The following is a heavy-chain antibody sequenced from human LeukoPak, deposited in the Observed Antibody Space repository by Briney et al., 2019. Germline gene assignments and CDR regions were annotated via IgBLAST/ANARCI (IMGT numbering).Heavy chain of an antibody. V-gene: IGHV4-34*01. D-gene: IGHD3-10*01. CDR2: INHSGST. CDR1: GGSFSGYY. CDR3: ARMGGMVRGVISYRQTRPYYFDY. Sequence: KPSETLSLTCAVYGGSFSGYYWSWIRQPPGKGLEWIGEINHSGSTNYNPSLKSRVTISVDTSKNQFSLKLSSVTAADTAVYYCARMGGMVRGVISYRQTRPYYFDYWGQGTLVTVSS. J-gene: IGHJ4*02.